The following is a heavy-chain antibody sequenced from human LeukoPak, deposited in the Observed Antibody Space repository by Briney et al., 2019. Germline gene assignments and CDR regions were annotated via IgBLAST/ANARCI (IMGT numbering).Heavy chain of an antibody. CDR1: GYTFTGYY. Sequence: ASVKVSCKASGYTFTGYYMHWVRQAPGQGLEWMGWINPNSGGTNYAQKFQGRVTMTRDTSISTAYMELSRLRSDDTAVYYCARENKSYSSSWDPARNWFDPWGQGTLVTVSS. CDR3: ARENKSYSSSWDPARNWFDP. V-gene: IGHV1-2*02. D-gene: IGHD6-13*01. J-gene: IGHJ5*02. CDR2: INPNSGGT.